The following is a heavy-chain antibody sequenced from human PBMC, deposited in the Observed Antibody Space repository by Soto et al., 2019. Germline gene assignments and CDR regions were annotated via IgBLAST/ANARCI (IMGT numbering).Heavy chain of an antibody. CDR2: ISYSGANT. CDR1: GFTFSTDA. Sequence: VGSLSLSCAASGFTFSTDAITCVRQAPGKGLEWVSTISYSGANTHYPNSVKGRFTISRDNSKNTLFLQMNSLRADDTAVYYCARGGLWSLDSRGQGALVT. V-gene: IGHV3-23*01. CDR3: ARGGLWSLDS. D-gene: IGHD3-10*01. J-gene: IGHJ4*02.